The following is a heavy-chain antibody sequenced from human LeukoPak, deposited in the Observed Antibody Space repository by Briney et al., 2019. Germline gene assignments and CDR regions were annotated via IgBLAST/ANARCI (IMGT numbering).Heavy chain of an antibody. D-gene: IGHD3-22*01. V-gene: IGHV3-48*03. CDR1: GFTFSSYE. J-gene: IGHJ3*02. CDR3: ARDQRSSGVFDI. Sequence: GGSLRLSCAASGFTFSSYEMNWVRPAPGKGMEWVSYISSSGSIIYYADSVKGRFTIYRDNAKDSLYLQMNSLRAEDTAIYHCARDQRSSGVFDIWGQGTMVTVSS. CDR2: ISSSGSII.